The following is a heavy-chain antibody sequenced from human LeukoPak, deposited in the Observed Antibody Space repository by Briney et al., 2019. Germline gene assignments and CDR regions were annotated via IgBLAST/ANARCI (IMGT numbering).Heavy chain of an antibody. CDR2: ISSVGSYI. D-gene: IGHD2-2*01. V-gene: IGHV3-21*01. J-gene: IGHJ4*02. CDR3: ARDTTSVVPAAMSY. Sequence: GSLRLSCAASGFTFSSYRMNWVRQAPGKGLEWVSSISSVGSYIYYADSVKGRFTVSRDNAKSSLYLQMNSLRAEDTAVYYCARDTTSVVPAAMSYWGQGTLVTVPS. CDR1: GFTFSSYR.